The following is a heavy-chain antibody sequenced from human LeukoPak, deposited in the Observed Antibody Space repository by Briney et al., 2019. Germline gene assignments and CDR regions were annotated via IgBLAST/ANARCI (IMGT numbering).Heavy chain of an antibody. V-gene: IGHV4-59*08. Sequence: PSETLSLTCTVSGGSISSYYWSWIRQPPGKGLEWIGYIYYSGSTNYNPSLKSRVTISVDTSKNQFSLKLSSVTAADTAEYYCARNQWFGELSGAFDIWGQGTMVTVSS. CDR1: GGSISSYY. J-gene: IGHJ3*02. CDR2: IYYSGST. CDR3: ARNQWFGELSGAFDI. D-gene: IGHD3-10*01.